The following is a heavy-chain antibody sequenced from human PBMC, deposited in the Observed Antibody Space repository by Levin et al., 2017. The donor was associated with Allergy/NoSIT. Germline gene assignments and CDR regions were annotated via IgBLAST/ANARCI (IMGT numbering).Heavy chain of an antibody. J-gene: IGHJ4*02. CDR1: GFTFRNYG. D-gene: IGHD6-19*01. CDR3: TTVRRTSGWNADY. CDR2: IWYDGSKK. V-gene: IGHV3-33*07. Sequence: GGSLRLSCAASGFTFRNYGMYWVRQAPGKGLEWLAVIWYDGSKKNYAESVKGRFTISRDNSKNMLYLQVDSLRAEDSAVYYCTTVRRTSGWNADYWGQGVLVSVSS.